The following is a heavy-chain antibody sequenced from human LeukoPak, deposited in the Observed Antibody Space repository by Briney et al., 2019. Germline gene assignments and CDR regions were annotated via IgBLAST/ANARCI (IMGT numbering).Heavy chain of an antibody. J-gene: IGHJ4*02. V-gene: IGHV4-59*11. Sequence: SETLSLTCTVSGGSISSHYWSWIRQPPGKGLEWIGYIYCSGSTNYNPSLKSRVTISVDTSKNQFSLKLSSVTAADTAVYYCARDISGGTAPGYYWGQGTLVTVSS. CDR2: IYCSGST. CDR3: ARDISGGTAPGYY. D-gene: IGHD2-21*02. CDR1: GGSISSHY.